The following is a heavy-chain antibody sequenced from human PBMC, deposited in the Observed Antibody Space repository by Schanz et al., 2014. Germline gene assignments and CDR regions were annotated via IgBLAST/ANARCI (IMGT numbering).Heavy chain of an antibody. V-gene: IGHV7-4-1*02. Sequence: QVSLVQSGSELKKPGASVKVSCKASGYTFSLSSLPFFLPSPGQGLEWMGWINTNTANPTYAQGFTGRFVYTLDASVTTAYLEISSLKAEDTAVYYCARGYSGYSHFDYWGQGALVTVSS. CDR3: ARGYSGYSHFDY. J-gene: IGHJ4*02. CDR1: GYTFSLSS. CDR2: INTNTANP. D-gene: IGHD5-12*01.